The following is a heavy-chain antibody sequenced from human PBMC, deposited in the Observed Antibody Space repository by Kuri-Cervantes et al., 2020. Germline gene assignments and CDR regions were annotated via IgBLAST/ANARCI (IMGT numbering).Heavy chain of an antibody. CDR2: ISSSSSYI. Sequence: GESLKISCAASGFTFSSYSMNWVRQAPGKGLEWVSSISSSSSYIYYADSVKGRFTISRDNAKNSLYLQMNSLRAEDTAVYYCARDGECGGDCYYGLDFDYWGQGTLVTVSS. D-gene: IGHD2-21*02. V-gene: IGHV3-21*01. J-gene: IGHJ4*02. CDR3: ARDGECGGDCYYGLDFDY. CDR1: GFTFSSYS.